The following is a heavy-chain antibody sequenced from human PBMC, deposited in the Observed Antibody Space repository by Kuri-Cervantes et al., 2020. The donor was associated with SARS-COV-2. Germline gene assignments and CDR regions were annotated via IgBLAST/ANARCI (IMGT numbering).Heavy chain of an antibody. J-gene: IGHJ4*02. CDR3: AKGVKIYYVSSGPDY. CDR1: GFAVSSNY. CDR2: IYSGGST. Sequence: GESLKISCAASGFAVSSNYMSWVRQAPGKGLEWVSVIYSGGSTYYADSVKGRFTISRDNSKNTLYLQMNSLRAEDTAVYYCAKGVKIYYVSSGPDYWGQGTLVTVSS. D-gene: IGHD3-22*01. V-gene: IGHV3-66*02.